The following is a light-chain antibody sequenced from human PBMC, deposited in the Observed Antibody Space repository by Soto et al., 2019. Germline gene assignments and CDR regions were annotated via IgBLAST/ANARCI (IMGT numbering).Light chain of an antibody. J-gene: IGKJ1*01. CDR1: QSVSSY. V-gene: IGKV3-11*01. CDR2: DAS. Sequence: EIVFTQSPSTPSLSPGERATVSCRASQSVSSYLAWYQQKPGQAPRLLIYDASNRATGIPTRFSGSGSGTDFTLTISSLEPEDFAVYYCQQRSNWPRTFGQGTKVEIK. CDR3: QQRSNWPRT.